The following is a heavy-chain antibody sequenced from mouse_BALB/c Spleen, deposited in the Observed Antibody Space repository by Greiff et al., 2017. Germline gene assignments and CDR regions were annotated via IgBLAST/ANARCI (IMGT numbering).Heavy chain of an antibody. V-gene: IGHV5-17*02. Sequence: EVMLVESGGGLVQPGGSRKLSCAASGFTFSSFGMHWVRQAPEKGLEWVAYISSGSSTIYYADTVKGRFTISRDNPKNTLFLQMTSLRSEDTAMYYCARSGYYYGSSYWYFDVWGAGTTVTVSS. CDR3: ARSGYYYGSSYWYFDV. CDR2: ISSGSSTI. D-gene: IGHD1-1*01. CDR1: GFTFSSFG. J-gene: IGHJ1*01.